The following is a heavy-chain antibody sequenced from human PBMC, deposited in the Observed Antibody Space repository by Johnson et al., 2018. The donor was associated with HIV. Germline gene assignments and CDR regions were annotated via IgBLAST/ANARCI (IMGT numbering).Heavy chain of an antibody. CDR2: ISYDGNNK. Sequence: QVQLVESGGGLVQPGGSLRLSCAASGFTVSSNYMSWVRLAPGKWLEWVAVISYDGNNKYYADSVKGRFTISRDNAKNSLYLQINSLRAEDTAVYYCAAITLDAFDIWGQGTMVTVSS. CDR3: AAITLDAFDI. D-gene: IGHD5-12*01. J-gene: IGHJ3*02. V-gene: IGHV3-30*03. CDR1: GFTVSSNY.